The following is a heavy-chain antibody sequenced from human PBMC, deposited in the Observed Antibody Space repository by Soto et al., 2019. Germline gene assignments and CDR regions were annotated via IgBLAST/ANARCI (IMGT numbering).Heavy chain of an antibody. CDR3: AKTYSSSSGRIPTDY. V-gene: IGHV3-23*01. Sequence: EVQLLESGGGLVQPGGSLRLSCAASGFTFSSYAMSWVRQAPGKGLEWVSAISGSGGSTYYADSVKGRFTISRDNSKNPLYLQMNSLRAEDTAVYYCAKTYSSSSGRIPTDYWGQGTLVTVSS. CDR2: ISGSGGST. CDR1: GFTFSSYA. D-gene: IGHD6-6*01. J-gene: IGHJ4*02.